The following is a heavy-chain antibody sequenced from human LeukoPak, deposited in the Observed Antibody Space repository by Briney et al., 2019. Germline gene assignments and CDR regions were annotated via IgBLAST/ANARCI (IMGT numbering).Heavy chain of an antibody. CDR2: FNPGSGDT. Sequence: ASVKVSCKASGYTLTGYYIHWVRQAPGQGLEWMGRFNPGSGDTKYAQKFQDRVTMTRDTSISTAYMDLSRLTSDDTAVYYCARGTSSGNSNWFDAWGQGTLVTVSS. CDR3: ARGTSSGNSNWFDA. J-gene: IGHJ5*02. D-gene: IGHD4-23*01. CDR1: GYTLTGYY. V-gene: IGHV1-2*06.